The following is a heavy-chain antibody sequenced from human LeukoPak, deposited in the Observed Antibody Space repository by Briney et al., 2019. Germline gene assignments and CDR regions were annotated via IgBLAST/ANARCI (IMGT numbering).Heavy chain of an antibody. CDR2: ISSSSSYI. D-gene: IGHD3-10*01. J-gene: IGHJ6*03. CDR1: GFTFSSYS. Sequence: PGGSLRLSCAASGFTFSSYSMNWVRQAPGKGLEWVSSISSSSSYIYYADSVKGRFTISRDNAKNSLYLQMNSLRAEDTAVYYCARAGVGLWFGESSYYYYMDVWGKGTTVTVSS. CDR3: ARAGVGLWFGESSYYYYMDV. V-gene: IGHV3-21*01.